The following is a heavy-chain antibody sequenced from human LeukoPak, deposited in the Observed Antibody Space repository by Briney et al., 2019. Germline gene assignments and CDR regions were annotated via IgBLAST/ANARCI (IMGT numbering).Heavy chain of an antibody. CDR2: IYSGGRT. V-gene: IGHV3-66*01. Sequence: PGGSLRLSCAASGFTVSNNYMNWVRQAPGKGLEGVSLIYSGGRTYYADSVKGRFTIFRDDSKNTLYLQMNSLRDEDTAVYYCARDRAGDVGHFDYWGQGNLVTVSS. J-gene: IGHJ4*02. D-gene: IGHD4-17*01. CDR1: GFTVSNNY. CDR3: ARDRAGDVGHFDY.